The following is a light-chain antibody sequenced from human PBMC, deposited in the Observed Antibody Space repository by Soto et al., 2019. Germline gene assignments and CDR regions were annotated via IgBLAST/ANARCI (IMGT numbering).Light chain of an antibody. CDR2: AAS. J-gene: IGKJ4*01. CDR1: QSISTY. V-gene: IGKV1-39*01. Sequence: DIQMTQSPSSLSASVGDRVTITCRASQSISTYLHWYQQKPGKAPNLLIYAASTLQSGVPSRFSGSGSGTDFTLTISSLQPEDFATYFCQQGYSTPLTFGGGTTVDIK. CDR3: QQGYSTPLT.